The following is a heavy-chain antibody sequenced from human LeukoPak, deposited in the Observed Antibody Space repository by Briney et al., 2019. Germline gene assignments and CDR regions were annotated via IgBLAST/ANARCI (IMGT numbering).Heavy chain of an antibody. V-gene: IGHV4-4*07. D-gene: IGHD2-15*01. CDR2: IYTSGST. CDR1: GGSISSYY. Sequence: SETLSLTCTVSGGSISSYYWSWIRQPAGKGLEWIGRIYTSGSTNYNPSLKSRVTMSVGTSKHQFSLKLSSVTAADTAVYYCARDVSRYCSGGSCYSAYYYYGMDVWGQGTAVTVS. CDR3: ARDVSRYCSGGSCYSAYYYYGMDV. J-gene: IGHJ6*02.